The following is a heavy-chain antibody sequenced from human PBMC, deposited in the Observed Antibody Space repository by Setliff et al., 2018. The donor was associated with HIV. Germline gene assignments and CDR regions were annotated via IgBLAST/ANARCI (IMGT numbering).Heavy chain of an antibody. J-gene: IGHJ4*02. CDR3: ARLLVAGMLFDY. Sequence: SETLSLTCTVSGASISDGTFYWSWIRQPAGKGLEWIGYIYYNGNTNYNPSLKSRVTISVDTSKNQLSLKLSSVTAADTAVYYCARLLVAGMLFDYWGQGTLVTVSS. V-gene: IGHV4-61*10. CDR1: GASISDGTFY. CDR2: IYYNGNT. D-gene: IGHD2-15*01.